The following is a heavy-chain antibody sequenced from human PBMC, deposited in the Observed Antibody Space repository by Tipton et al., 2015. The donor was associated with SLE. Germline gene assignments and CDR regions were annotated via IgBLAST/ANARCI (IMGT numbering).Heavy chain of an antibody. CDR1: GGAVIHNY. Sequence: TLSLTCSVSGGAVIHNYWSWIRQSPGKGLEWIASIYRSGSAYYTPSLRSRVTISQDTSKNQFSLNLSSVTAADTAVYYCARSVTPAAIGWFDPWGQGTLVTVSS. D-gene: IGHD5-24*01. J-gene: IGHJ5*02. V-gene: IGHV4-38-2*02. CDR2: IYRSGSA. CDR3: ARSVTPAAIGWFDP.